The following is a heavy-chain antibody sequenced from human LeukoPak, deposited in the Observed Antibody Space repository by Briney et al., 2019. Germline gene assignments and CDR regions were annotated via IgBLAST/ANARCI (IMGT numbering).Heavy chain of an antibody. CDR3: ARDDYGGTIDY. J-gene: IGHJ4*02. Sequence: SETLSLTCAVYGGSFSGYYWSWIRQPPGKGLEWIGEINHSGSTNYNPSLKSRVTISVDTSKNQFSLKLSSVTAADTAVYYYARDDYGGTIDYWGQGTLVTVSS. V-gene: IGHV4-34*01. CDR1: GGSFSGYY. D-gene: IGHD4-23*01. CDR2: INHSGST.